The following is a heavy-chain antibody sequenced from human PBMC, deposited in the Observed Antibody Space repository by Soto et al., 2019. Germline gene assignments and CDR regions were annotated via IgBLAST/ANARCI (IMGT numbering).Heavy chain of an antibody. CDR3: ARLELNYYYGMDV. D-gene: IGHD1-7*01. V-gene: IGHV5-51*01. CDR1: GYSFTSYW. CDR2: IYPGDSDT. Sequence: GESLKISCKGSGYSFTSYWIGWVRQMPGKGLEWMGIIYPGDSDTRYSPSFQGQVTISADRSISTAYLQWSSLKASDTAMYNCARLELNYYYGMDVWGQGTTVTVSS. J-gene: IGHJ6*02.